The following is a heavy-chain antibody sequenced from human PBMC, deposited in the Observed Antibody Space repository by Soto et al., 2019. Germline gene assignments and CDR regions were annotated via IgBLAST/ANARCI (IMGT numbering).Heavy chain of an antibody. CDR1: GASISSTYW. J-gene: IGHJ5*02. CDR3: ASLPPRIEVVVTPIPT. Sequence: QVQLRESGPGLVKPSGTLSLTCVVSGASISSTYWWSWVRQPPGKGLEWIGEIYHTGSTKYNPSLKSRVTISIDKSNNECSLQLNSVTAADTAVYYCASLPPRIEVVVTPIPTWGQGILVTVSS. V-gene: IGHV4-4*02. D-gene: IGHD2-21*02. CDR2: IYHTGST.